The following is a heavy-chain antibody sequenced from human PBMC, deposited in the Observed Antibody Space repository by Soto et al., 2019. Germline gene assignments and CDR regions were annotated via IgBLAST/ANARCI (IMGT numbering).Heavy chain of an antibody. V-gene: IGHV4-34*01. J-gene: IGHJ4*02. CDR1: GGSFSGYY. D-gene: IGHD6-13*01. CDR2: INHSGNT. CDR3: ARGPPRHPRIAAAGNF. Sequence: SETLSLTCAVYGGSFSGYYWSWIRQPPGKGLEWIGEINHSGNTNYNPSLKSRVTISVDTSKNQFSLKLSSVTAADTAVYYCARGPPRHPRIAAAGNFWGQGTLVTVSS.